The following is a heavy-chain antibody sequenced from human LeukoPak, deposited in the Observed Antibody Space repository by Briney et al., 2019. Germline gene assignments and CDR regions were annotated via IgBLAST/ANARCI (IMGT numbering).Heavy chain of an antibody. CDR3: ARANYGDYEGWFQPDVYGMDV. D-gene: IGHD4-17*01. CDR2: IIPIFGTA. J-gene: IGHJ6*02. CDR1: GGTFSSYA. Sequence: RASVKVSCKASGGTFSSYAISWVRQAPGQGLEWMGGIIPIFGTANYAQKFQGRVTMTRDTSTSTVYMELSSLRSEDTAVYYCARANYGDYEGWFQPDVYGMDVWGQGTTVTVSS. V-gene: IGHV1-69*05.